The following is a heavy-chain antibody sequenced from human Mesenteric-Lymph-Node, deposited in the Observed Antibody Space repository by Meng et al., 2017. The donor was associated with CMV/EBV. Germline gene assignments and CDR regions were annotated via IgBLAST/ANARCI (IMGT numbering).Heavy chain of an antibody. D-gene: IGHD3-3*01. CDR2: IYNSGST. CDR3: ARDMQDYDFWSGYFKAQGWFDP. Sequence: WIRQPPGKGLEWIGYIYNSGSTNYNPSLKSRVTISVDTSKNQFSLKLSSVTAADTAVYYCARDMQDYDFWSGYFKAQGWFDPWGQGTLVTVSS. V-gene: IGHV4-59*01. J-gene: IGHJ5*02.